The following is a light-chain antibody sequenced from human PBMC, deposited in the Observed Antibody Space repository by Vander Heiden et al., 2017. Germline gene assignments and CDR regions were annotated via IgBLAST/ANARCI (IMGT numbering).Light chain of an antibody. CDR2: LVS. CDR3: RESLENQST. V-gene: IGKV2-28*01. Sequence: DIVMTQSPLTLPVTPGEPASISCRSSQSLLHSNGYNDLDGYLQKPGRYPQLLIYLVSNRASGVPDRHRRCGSGRDVTLKMRSVEAEDVRVYYSRESLENQSTFGPGTKVEIK. CDR1: QSLLHSNGYND. J-gene: IGKJ4*02.